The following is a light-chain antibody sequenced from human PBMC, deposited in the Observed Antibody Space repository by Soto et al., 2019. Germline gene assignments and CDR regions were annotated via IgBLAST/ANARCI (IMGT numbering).Light chain of an antibody. J-gene: IGKJ2*01. CDR1: QSISSW. CDR2: KAS. Sequence: DIQMTQSPSTLSASVGDRVTITCRASQSISSWLAWYQQKPGKAPKLLIYKASSLESGVPSRFSGSGSGTEFTLTISSLQPDDFAPYYCQQGYTFGQGTKLEIK. CDR3: QQGYT. V-gene: IGKV1-5*03.